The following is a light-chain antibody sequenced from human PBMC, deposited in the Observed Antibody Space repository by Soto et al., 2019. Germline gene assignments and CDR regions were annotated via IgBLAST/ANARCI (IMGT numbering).Light chain of an antibody. V-gene: IGKV3-15*01. J-gene: IGKJ2*01. CDR1: QSISDT. CDR3: QQYNNWPHT. CDR2: GVS. Sequence: EAVLTQSPATLSVSPGGRSTLSCRASQSISDTLAWYQQKPGQAPSLLIYGVSTRATGVPVRFSGSGSGTELNLTVNSLQSEDFAVYYCQQYNNWPHTFGRGTKVDIK.